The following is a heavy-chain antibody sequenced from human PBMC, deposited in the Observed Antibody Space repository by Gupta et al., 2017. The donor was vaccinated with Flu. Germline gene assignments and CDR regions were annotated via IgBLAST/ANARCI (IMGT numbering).Heavy chain of an antibody. V-gene: IGHV4-34*01. CDR2: TNDSGRT. Sequence: QVQLQQWGAGLWKPSETLYLICSVSGGSFSGYNWSWIRQSPGKGLEWIGETNDSGRTKYNPSLEGRVSISVDTSKNQFSLKVNSMTAADTAVYYCASGGATYGRWGQGTLVTVSS. J-gene: IGHJ4*02. CDR3: ASGGATYGR. CDR1: GGSFSGYN. D-gene: IGHD3-10*01.